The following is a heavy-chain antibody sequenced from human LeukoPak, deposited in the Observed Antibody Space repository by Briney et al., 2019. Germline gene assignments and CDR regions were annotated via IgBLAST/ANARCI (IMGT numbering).Heavy chain of an antibody. CDR2: IYHSGST. D-gene: IGHD6-19*01. CDR1: GGSTSSGGNS. Sequence: KTSETLSLTCVVSGGSTSSGGNSWSWIRQPPGKGLEWIGYIYHSGSTYYNPSLKSRVTISVDTSKNQFSLKLSSVTAADTAVYYCARVRYSSGWYIVDYWGQGTLVTVSS. CDR3: ARVRYSSGWYIVDY. J-gene: IGHJ4*02. V-gene: IGHV4-30-2*01.